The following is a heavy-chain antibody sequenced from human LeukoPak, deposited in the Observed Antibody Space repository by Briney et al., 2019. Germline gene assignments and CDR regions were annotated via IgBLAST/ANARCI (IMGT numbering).Heavy chain of an antibody. Sequence: ASVKVSCKASGYTFTGYYMHWARQAPGQGLEWMGWINPNSGGTNYAQKFQGRVTMTRDTSISTAYMELSRLRSDDTAVYYCARERKGELLLFDYWGQGTLVTVSS. J-gene: IGHJ4*02. CDR3: ARERKGELLLFDY. CDR1: GYTFTGYY. V-gene: IGHV1-2*02. CDR2: INPNSGGT. D-gene: IGHD1-26*01.